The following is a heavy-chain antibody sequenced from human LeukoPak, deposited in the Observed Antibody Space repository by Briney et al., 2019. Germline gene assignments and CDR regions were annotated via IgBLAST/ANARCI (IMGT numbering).Heavy chain of an antibody. CDR1: GFTFSNYA. J-gene: IGHJ4*02. D-gene: IGHD3-3*01. CDR2: ISGSGGST. Sequence: PGGSLRLSCAASGFTFSNYAMSWVRQAPGKGLEWVSAISGSGGSTYYADSVKGRFTISRDNSKNTLCLQMNSLRAEDTAVYYCASQYDFWSAYYPYWGQGTLVTVSS. V-gene: IGHV3-23*01. CDR3: ASQYDFWSAYYPY.